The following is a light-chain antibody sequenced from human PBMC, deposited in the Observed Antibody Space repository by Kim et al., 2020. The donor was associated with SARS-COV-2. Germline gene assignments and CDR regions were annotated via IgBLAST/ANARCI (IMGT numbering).Light chain of an antibody. CDR1: QGISNY. Sequence: APVGYRVTITCRASQGISNYLAWFRQKPGKAPKSLIYGASNLHTGVPSKFSGSGSGTDFTLTITSLQPEDFATYYCQQYHSYPITFGQGTRLEIK. CDR3: QQYHSYPIT. V-gene: IGKV1-16*02. J-gene: IGKJ5*01. CDR2: GAS.